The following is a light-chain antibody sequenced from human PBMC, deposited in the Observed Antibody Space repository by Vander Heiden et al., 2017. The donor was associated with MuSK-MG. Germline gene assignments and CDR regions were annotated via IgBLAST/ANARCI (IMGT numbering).Light chain of an antibody. CDR1: QGIKND. J-gene: IGKJ4*01. V-gene: IGKV1-6*01. CDR3: LQYYTYPLT. Sequence: AIQMTQSPSSLSASVGDRVTITCRASQGIKNDLGWYQQRPGKAPNLLIYAASSLQSGVPSRFSGSGSGTDFTLTISILHPEDFATYYCLQYYTYPLTFGGGTKVEIK. CDR2: AAS.